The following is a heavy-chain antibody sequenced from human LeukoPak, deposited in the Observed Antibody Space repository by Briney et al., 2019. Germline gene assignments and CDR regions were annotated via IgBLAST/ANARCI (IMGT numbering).Heavy chain of an antibody. D-gene: IGHD5-18*01. J-gene: IGHJ4*02. CDR3: ARDAAAMAYDY. Sequence: PSETLSLTCTVSGYSISSGYYWSWIRQPPGQGLEWIGYIYYSGSTNYNPSLKSRVTISVDTSKNQFSLKLSSVTAADTAVYYCARDAAAMAYDYWGQGTLVTVSS. CDR1: GYSISSGYY. CDR2: IYYSGST. V-gene: IGHV4-61*01.